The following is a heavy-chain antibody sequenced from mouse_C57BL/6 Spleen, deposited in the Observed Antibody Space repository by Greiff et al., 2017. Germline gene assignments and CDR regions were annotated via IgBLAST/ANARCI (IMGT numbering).Heavy chain of an antibody. CDR1: GFTFSDSG. J-gene: IGHJ2*01. D-gene: IGHD2-4*01. CDR2: ISSGSSTI. Sequence: EVKLMESGGGLVKPGGSLKLSCAASGFTFSDSGMHWVRQAPEKGLEWVAYISSGSSTIYYADTVKGRFTISRDNAKNTLFLQMTSLRSEDTAMYYCARRDYDRYYFDYWGQGTTLTVSS. V-gene: IGHV5-17*01. CDR3: ARRDYDRYYFDY.